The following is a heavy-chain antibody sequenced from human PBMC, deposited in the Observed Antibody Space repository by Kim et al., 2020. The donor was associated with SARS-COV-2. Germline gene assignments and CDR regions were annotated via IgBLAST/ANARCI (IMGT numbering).Heavy chain of an antibody. Sequence: SETLSLTCAVYGGPFSGYYWSWIRQPPGKGLEWIGEINHSGSTNYNPSLKSRVTISVDTSKNQFSLKLSSVTAADTAVYYCARGLRRDIVVVPATLKRKGNWFDPWGQGTLVTVSS. CDR1: GGPFSGYY. CDR2: INHSGST. CDR3: ARGLRRDIVVVPATLKRKGNWFDP. D-gene: IGHD2-2*01. J-gene: IGHJ5*02. V-gene: IGHV4-34*01.